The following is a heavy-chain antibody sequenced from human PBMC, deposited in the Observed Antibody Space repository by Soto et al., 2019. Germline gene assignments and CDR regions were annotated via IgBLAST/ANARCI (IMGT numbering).Heavy chain of an antibody. Sequence: GGSLRLSCAASGFTFSNAWMSWVRQAPGKGLEWVGLIKSKTDGGTTDYTAPVKGRFTISRDDSKNTLYLQMNSLKTEDTAVYYCARDPNEIGNYGMDVWGQGTAVTVSS. D-gene: IGHD1-1*01. J-gene: IGHJ6*02. V-gene: IGHV3-15*01. CDR1: GFTFSNAW. CDR3: ARDPNEIGNYGMDV. CDR2: IKSKTDGGTT.